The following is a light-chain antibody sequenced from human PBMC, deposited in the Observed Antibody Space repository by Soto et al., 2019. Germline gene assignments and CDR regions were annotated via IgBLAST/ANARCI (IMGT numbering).Light chain of an antibody. Sequence: DVQMTQCPSSLSPSVGDTVTITCRASQGMAFDLAWFQQRPGKAPNLLISAASNLQSGVPSPFSGSGSGTDFTLTISSLQPEDVATFYCQKSDTDPFTSGPG. V-gene: IGKV1-27*01. J-gene: IGKJ3*01. CDR2: AAS. CDR1: QGMAFD. CDR3: QKSDTDPFT.